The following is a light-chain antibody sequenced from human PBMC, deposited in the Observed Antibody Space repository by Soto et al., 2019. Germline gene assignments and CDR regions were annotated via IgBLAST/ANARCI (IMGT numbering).Light chain of an antibody. CDR3: AAWDDSLSRLV. V-gene: IGLV1-47*01. CDR2: RNY. Sequence: QSVLTQPPSASGTPGQRVTISCSGSISNIGANYVFWYQQLPGTAPKLLVFRNYQRPSGVPDRFSGSKSDTSASLAISGLRSDDEADYYCAAWDDSLSRLVFGGGTKVTVL. CDR1: ISNIGANY. J-gene: IGLJ2*01.